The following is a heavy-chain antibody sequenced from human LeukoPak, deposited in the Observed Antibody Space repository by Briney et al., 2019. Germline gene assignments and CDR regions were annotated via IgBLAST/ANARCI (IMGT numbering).Heavy chain of an antibody. J-gene: IGHJ4*02. V-gene: IGHV1-2*02. Sequence: ASVKLSCKASGFTFTDHYMHWVRQAPGQGLEWMGWINSKSGVTFYAQQFQDRITMTRDTSINTMYLELNRLTSADTAIYYCARDFDWGHDYWGPGTMVAVSS. D-gene: IGHD3-16*01. CDR2: INSKSGVT. CDR1: GFTFTDHY. CDR3: ARDFDWGHDY.